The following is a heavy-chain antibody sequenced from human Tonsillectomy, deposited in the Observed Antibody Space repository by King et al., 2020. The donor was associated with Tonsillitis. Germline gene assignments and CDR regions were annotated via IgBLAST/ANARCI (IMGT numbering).Heavy chain of an antibody. CDR3: GVDRAIVVVVAATGPFDP. V-gene: IGHV1-69*09. CDR2: IIPILGIA. Sequence: VQLVESGAEVKKPGSSVKVSCKASGGTFSSYAISWVRQAPGQGLEWMGRIIPILGIANYAQKFQGRVTITADKSTSTAYMELSSLRAEDTAVYYCGVDRAIVVVVAATGPFDPWGQGTLVTVSS. CDR1: GGTFSSYA. D-gene: IGHD2-15*01. J-gene: IGHJ5*02.